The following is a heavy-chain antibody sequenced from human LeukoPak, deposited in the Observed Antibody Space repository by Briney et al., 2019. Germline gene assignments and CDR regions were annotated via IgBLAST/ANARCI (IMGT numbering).Heavy chain of an antibody. V-gene: IGHV4-31*03. J-gene: IGHJ4*02. D-gene: IGHD3-22*01. CDR1: GGSISSGGYY. CDR3: ARDYPRYDSSGYYSN. CDR2: IYYSGST. Sequence: SETLSLTCTVSGGSISSGGYYWSWIRQHPGKGLEWIGYIYYSGSTYYNPSLKSRVTISVDTSKNQFSLKLSSVTAADTAVYYCARDYPRYDSSGYYSNWGQGTLVTVSS.